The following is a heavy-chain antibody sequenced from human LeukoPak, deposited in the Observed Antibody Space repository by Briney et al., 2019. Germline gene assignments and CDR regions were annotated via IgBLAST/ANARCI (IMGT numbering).Heavy chain of an antibody. J-gene: IGHJ6*02. CDR2: IIPILGIA. CDR3: ARSGSYTAMALGGYYYYGMDV. V-gene: IGHV1-69*04. CDR1: GGTFSSYA. Sequence: SVKVSCKASGGTFSSYAISWVRQAPGQGLEWMGRIIPILGIANYAQKFQGRVTITADKSTSTAYMELSSLRSEDTAVYYCARSGSYTAMALGGYYYYGMDVWGQGTTVTVSS. D-gene: IGHD5-18*01.